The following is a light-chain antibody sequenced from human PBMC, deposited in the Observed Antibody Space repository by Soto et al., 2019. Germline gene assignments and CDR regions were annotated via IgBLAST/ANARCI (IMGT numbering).Light chain of an antibody. CDR1: QSVSSSY. Sequence: EIAWTQSPGTLSLSPGERATLSCRASQSVSSSYLAWYQQKPGQAPRLLIYGASSRATGIPDRFSGSRSGTDFTLTIMRMEPQDFAVYYCQQYASSPPYTFGEGNKLEIK. J-gene: IGKJ2*01. CDR3: QQYASSPPYT. CDR2: GAS. V-gene: IGKV3-20*01.